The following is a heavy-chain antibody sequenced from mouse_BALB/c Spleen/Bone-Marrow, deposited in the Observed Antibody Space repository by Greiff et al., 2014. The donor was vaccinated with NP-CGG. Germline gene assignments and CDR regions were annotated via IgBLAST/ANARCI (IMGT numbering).Heavy chain of an antibody. CDR2: IYPGDGDT. V-gene: IGHV1-87*01. CDR1: GYTFTGYW. D-gene: IGHD1-1*01. J-gene: IGHJ2*01. CDR3: ARVFYDSTSVY. Sequence: QVQLQQSGVELARPGASVKLSCKASGYTFTGYWMQWVKQRPGQGLEWIGIIYPGDGDTRYTQKFKGKATLTADKSSSTAYMQLRNLASEDSAVYYCARVFYDSTSVYWGQGTTLTVSS.